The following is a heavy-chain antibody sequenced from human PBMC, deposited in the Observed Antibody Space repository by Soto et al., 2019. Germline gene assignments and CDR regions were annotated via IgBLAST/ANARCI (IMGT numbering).Heavy chain of an antibody. CDR2: ISYDGSNK. CDR1: GFTFSSYA. V-gene: IGHV3-30-3*01. D-gene: IGHD6-13*01. J-gene: IGHJ5*02. Sequence: QVQLVESGGGVVQPGRSLRLSCAASGFTFSSYAMHWVRQAPGKGLEWVAVISYDGSNKYYADSVQGRFTISRDNSKNTVYLQMNSLRAEDTAAYYCARYLGYSGQQLVNWFDHWGQGTLVTVSS. CDR3: ARYLGYSGQQLVNWFDH.